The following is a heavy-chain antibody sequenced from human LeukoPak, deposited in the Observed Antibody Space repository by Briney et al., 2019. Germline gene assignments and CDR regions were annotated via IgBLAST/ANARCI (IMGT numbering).Heavy chain of an antibody. CDR2: INPSGGST. Sequence: ASVKVSCKASGYTFTSYYMHWVRQAPGQGLELMGIINPSGGSTSYAQKFQGRVTMTRDTSTSTVYMELSSLRSEDTAVYYCASSLVVPAAMFNKWGQGTLVTVSS. V-gene: IGHV1-46*01. J-gene: IGHJ4*02. CDR3: ASSLVVPAAMFNK. D-gene: IGHD2-2*01. CDR1: GYTFTSYY.